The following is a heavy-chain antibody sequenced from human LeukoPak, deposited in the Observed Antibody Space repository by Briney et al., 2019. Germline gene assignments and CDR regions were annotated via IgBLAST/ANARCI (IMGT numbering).Heavy chain of an antibody. Sequence: GASVKVSCKVSGYTLTELSMHWVRQAPGKGLEWMGGFDPEDGETIYAQKFQGRVTMTEDTSTDTAYMELGSLRSEDTAVYYCATGFLGELSSVPQGDYWGQGTLVTVSS. D-gene: IGHD3-16*02. CDR3: ATGFLGELSSVPQGDY. V-gene: IGHV1-24*01. CDR2: FDPEDGET. CDR1: GYTLTELS. J-gene: IGHJ4*02.